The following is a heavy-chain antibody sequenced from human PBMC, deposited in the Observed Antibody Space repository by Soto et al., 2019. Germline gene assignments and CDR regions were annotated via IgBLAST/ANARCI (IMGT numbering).Heavy chain of an antibody. J-gene: IGHJ4*02. CDR2: IIPTLGVA. D-gene: IGHD3-10*01. CDR3: AKYVIRGLYYFDS. V-gene: IGHV1-69*02. Sequence: QVQLVQSGAEVKKPGSSVKVSCKASGDTFSFNTISWVRQAPGQGLEWMGRIIPTLGVANYAPRFQGRATSTADKSTSTAYMELSSLGSEDTAVYYCAKYVIRGLYYFDSWGQGTLVTVSS. CDR1: GDTFSFNT.